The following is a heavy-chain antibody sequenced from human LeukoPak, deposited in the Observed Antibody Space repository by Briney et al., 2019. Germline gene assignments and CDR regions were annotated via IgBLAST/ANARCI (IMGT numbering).Heavy chain of an antibody. J-gene: IGHJ3*01. D-gene: IGHD3-10*01. CDR3: AKDSYASGRPLHTFDV. CDR1: GFTFAIHA. Sequence: GGSLRLSCAASGFTFAIHAMTWVRQAPGKGLEWVSAISGSGASTHYADSVKGQFTISRDNSKNTLFLQVNSLRAEDTAIYYCAKDSYASGRPLHTFDVWGQGTMVTVSS. V-gene: IGHV3-23*01. CDR2: ISGSGAST.